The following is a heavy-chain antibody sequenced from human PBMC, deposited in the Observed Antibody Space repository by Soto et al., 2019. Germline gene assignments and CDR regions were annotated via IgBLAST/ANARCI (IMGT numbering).Heavy chain of an antibody. Sequence: EVQLLESGGGLVQPGGSLRLSCAASRFTFSSYGMTWVRQAQGKGLEWVSFSSATGAGTYYADSVKGRFTISRDNSKNTLYPQMTSLRADDTAVYYRAKHRRAGGNYGLYSDFWGQGALVIVSS. V-gene: IGHV3-23*01. CDR2: SSATGAGT. D-gene: IGHD1-7*01. CDR1: RFTFSSYG. J-gene: IGHJ4*02. CDR3: AKHRRAGGNYGLYSDF.